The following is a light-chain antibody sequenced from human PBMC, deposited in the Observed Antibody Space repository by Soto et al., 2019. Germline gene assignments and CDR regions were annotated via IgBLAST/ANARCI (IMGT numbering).Light chain of an antibody. J-gene: IGKJ3*01. Sequence: EIMLTQSPGTLSLSPGERATLSCRPSQSVSSSYLAWYQQKPGQAPRLLIYGASNRATGIPDRFSGSGSGTHFTLTISRLEPGDFAVYYCQQYGSSPLFTFGPGNKVHIK. V-gene: IGKV3-20*01. CDR2: GAS. CDR1: QSVSSSY. CDR3: QQYGSSPLFT.